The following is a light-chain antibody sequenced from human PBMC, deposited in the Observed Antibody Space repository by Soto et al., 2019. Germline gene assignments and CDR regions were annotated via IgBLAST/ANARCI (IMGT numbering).Light chain of an antibody. Sequence: ETVMTQSPVTLSVSPGERVTLSCRASQSVRSHLAWYQQKPGQAPRLLIFGASTRATGIPARFSGSGSGTEFTLTISSLQSEDFVVYYCQQYNTSPRMFSQGTQ. J-gene: IGKJ1*01. CDR1: QSVRSH. CDR2: GAS. CDR3: QQYNTSPRM. V-gene: IGKV3-15*01.